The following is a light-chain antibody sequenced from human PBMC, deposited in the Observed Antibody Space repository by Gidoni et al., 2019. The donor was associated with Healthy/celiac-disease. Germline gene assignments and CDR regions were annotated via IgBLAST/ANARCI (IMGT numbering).Light chain of an antibody. J-gene: IGLJ1*01. V-gene: IGLV1-47*01. Sequence: QSVLTQPASASGTPGQRVPSSCSGSSSNIGSHYVYWYQQLPGTSPKLLIYRNNQRPSGVPDRFSGSKSGTSASLAISGLRSEDEADYYCAAWDDSLSGPLYVFGTGTKVTVL. CDR2: RNN. CDR1: SSNIGSHY. CDR3: AAWDDSLSGPLYV.